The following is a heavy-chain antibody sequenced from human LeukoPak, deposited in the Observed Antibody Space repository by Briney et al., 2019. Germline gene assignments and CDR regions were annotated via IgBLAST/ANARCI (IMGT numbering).Heavy chain of an antibody. CDR2: ISGISTST. Sequence: GGSLRLSCAASEFTFSSYTMAWVRQAPGKGLEWVSLISGISTSTYIAGSVKGRFTISTDSSKNNLYLQMNSLRAEDTARYYCARYCVSTSCSTFSSYFGMDVWGLGTTVTVSS. V-gene: IGHV3-23*01. CDR1: EFTFSSYT. CDR3: ARYCVSTSCSTFSSYFGMDV. J-gene: IGHJ6*02. D-gene: IGHD2-2*01.